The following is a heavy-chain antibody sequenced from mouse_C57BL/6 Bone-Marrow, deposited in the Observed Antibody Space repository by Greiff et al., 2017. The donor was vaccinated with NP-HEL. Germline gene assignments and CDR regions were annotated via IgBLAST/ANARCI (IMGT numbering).Heavy chain of an antibody. CDR2: IDPSDSYT. J-gene: IGHJ4*01. CDR1: GYTFTSYW. CDR3: ARGGDYGGYAMDY. V-gene: IGHV1-69*01. Sequence: VQLKQPGAELVMPGASVKLSCKASGYTFTSYWMHWVKQRPGQGLEWIGEIDPSDSYTNYNQKFKGKSTLTVDKSSSTAYMQLSSLTSEDSAVYYCARGGDYGGYAMDYWGQGTSVTVSS. D-gene: IGHD2-4*01.